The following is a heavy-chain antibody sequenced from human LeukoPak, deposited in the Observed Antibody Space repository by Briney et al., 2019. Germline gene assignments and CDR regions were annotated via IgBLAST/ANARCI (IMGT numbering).Heavy chain of an antibody. Sequence: SETLSLTCTVSGYSISSGYYWSWIRPPPGKGLEWIATIHHSGGTYYNPSLKSRVTMSVDTSKNQFSLKLGSVTAASTAVYYCARYTANTAGYSFDFWGQGALVTVSS. J-gene: IGHJ4*02. CDR3: ARYTANTAGYSFDF. CDR2: IHHSGGT. D-gene: IGHD3-22*01. V-gene: IGHV4-38-2*02. CDR1: GYSISSGYY.